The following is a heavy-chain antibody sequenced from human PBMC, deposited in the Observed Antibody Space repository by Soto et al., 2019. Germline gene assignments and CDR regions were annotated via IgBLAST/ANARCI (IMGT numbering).Heavy chain of an antibody. J-gene: IGHJ6*02. D-gene: IGHD6-19*01. Sequence: PGGSLRLSCAASGFTFSSYAMHWVRQAPGKGLEWVAVISYDGSNKYYADSVKGRFTISRGNSKNTLYLQMNSLRAEDTAVYYCARDLAVAGTPGYYYYYYGMDVWGQGTTVTVSS. V-gene: IGHV3-30-3*01. CDR2: ISYDGSNK. CDR3: ARDLAVAGTPGYYYYYYGMDV. CDR1: GFTFSSYA.